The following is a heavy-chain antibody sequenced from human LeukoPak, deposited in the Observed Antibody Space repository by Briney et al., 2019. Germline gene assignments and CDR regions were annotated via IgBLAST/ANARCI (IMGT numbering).Heavy chain of an antibody. J-gene: IGHJ4*02. CDR1: GGSISSGGYS. D-gene: IGHD6-13*01. Sequence: PSETLSLTCAVSGGSISSGGYSWSWIRQPPGKGLEWIGYIYHSGSTYYNPSLKSRVTISVDRSKNQFSLKLSSVTAADTAVYYCASLTRIAAAGAFDYWGQGTLVTVSS. CDR2: IYHSGST. CDR3: ASLTRIAAAGAFDY. V-gene: IGHV4-30-2*01.